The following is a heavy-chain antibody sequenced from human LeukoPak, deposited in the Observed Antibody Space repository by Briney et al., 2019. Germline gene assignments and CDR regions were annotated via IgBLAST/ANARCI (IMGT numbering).Heavy chain of an antibody. V-gene: IGHV1-2*02. J-gene: IGHJ4*02. CDR3: ARTRPAGGLDY. CDR1: GYTFTGYY. D-gene: IGHD4-23*01. Sequence: ASVKVSCKASGYTFTGYYMHWVRQAPGQGLEWMGWINPNSGGTNYAQKFQGRVTMTRDTSISTAYMELRSLRSDDTAVYYCARTRPAGGLDYWGQGTLVTVSS. CDR2: INPNSGGT.